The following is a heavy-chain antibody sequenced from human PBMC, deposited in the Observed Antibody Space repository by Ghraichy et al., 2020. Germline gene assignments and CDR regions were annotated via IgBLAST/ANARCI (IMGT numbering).Heavy chain of an antibody. J-gene: IGHJ6*02. CDR3: AKARDSSGYPRTVMDV. Sequence: GGSLRLSCAASGFTFDDYAMHWVRQAPGKGLEWVSGISWNSGSIGYADSVKGRFTISRDNAKNSLYLQMNSLRAEDTALYYCAKARDSSGYPRTVMDVWGQGTTVTVSS. CDR2: ISWNSGSI. V-gene: IGHV3-9*01. D-gene: IGHD3-22*01. CDR1: GFTFDDYA.